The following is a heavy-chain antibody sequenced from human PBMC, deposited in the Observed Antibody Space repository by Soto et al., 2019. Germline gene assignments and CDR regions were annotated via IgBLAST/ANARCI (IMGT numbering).Heavy chain of an antibody. Sequence: SVKVSCKASGGTFSSYAISWVRQAPGQGLEWMGGIIPIFGTANYAQKFQGRVTITADESTSTAYMELSSLRSEDTAVYYCARDLIVGATPRYYYFDYWGQGTLVTVSS. V-gene: IGHV1-69*13. J-gene: IGHJ4*02. CDR1: GGTFSSYA. CDR2: IIPIFGTA. CDR3: ARDLIVGATPRYYYFDY. D-gene: IGHD1-26*01.